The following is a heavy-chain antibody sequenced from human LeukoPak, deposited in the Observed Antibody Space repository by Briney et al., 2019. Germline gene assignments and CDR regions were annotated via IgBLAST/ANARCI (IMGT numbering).Heavy chain of an antibody. CDR3: ARDATYPPKGFDP. CDR2: VYYSGNT. CDR1: GYSISSGYY. V-gene: IGHV4-38-2*02. Sequence: SETLSLTCSVSGYSISSGYYWGWIRQPPGKGLEWIGSVYYSGNTYYNPSLKSRVTISVDTSKNQFSLKLSSVTAADTAVYYCARDATYPPKGFDPWGQGTLVTVPS. J-gene: IGHJ5*02.